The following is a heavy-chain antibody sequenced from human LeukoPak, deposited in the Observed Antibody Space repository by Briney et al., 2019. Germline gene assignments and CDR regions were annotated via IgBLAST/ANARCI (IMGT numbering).Heavy chain of an antibody. CDR2: ISSSSTYI. Sequence: GGSLRLSCTVSGFTVSSNSMSWVRQAPGKGLEWVSSISSSSTYIYYADSLKGRFTISRDNAKKSLYLQLNSLRVEDTAVYYCARAGFGELLVAAFDIWGQGTMVTVSS. CDR3: ARAGFGELLVAAFDI. D-gene: IGHD1-26*01. CDR1: GFTVSSNS. V-gene: IGHV3-21*01. J-gene: IGHJ3*02.